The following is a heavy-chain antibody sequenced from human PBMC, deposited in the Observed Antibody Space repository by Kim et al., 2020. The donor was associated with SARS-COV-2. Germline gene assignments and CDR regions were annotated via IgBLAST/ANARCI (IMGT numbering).Heavy chain of an antibody. D-gene: IGHD3-9*01. V-gene: IGHV3-13*04. Sequence: GGSLRLSCAASGFTFSSYDMHWVRQATGKGLEWVSAIGTAGDTYYPGSVKGRFTISRENAKNSLYLQMNSLRAGDTAVYYCARAGRYFDCLSGRRNNAFDIWGQGTMVTVSS. J-gene: IGHJ3*02. CDR2: IGTAGDT. CDR1: GFTFSSYD. CDR3: ARAGRYFDCLSGRRNNAFDI.